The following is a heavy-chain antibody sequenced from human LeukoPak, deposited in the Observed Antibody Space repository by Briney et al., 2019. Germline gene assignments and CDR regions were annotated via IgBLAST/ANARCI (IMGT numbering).Heavy chain of an antibody. CDR3: ARDTPLGRHDILTGYSRSSAFDI. V-gene: IGHV3-7*01. D-gene: IGHD3-9*01. CDR1: GFTFSNAW. CDR2: IKEDGSEK. J-gene: IGHJ3*02. Sequence: GGSLRLSCAASGFTFSNAWMSWVRQAPGKGLEWVANIKEDGSEKYYVDSVKGRFTISRDNAKNSLYLQMNSLRAEDTAVYYCARDTPLGRHDILTGYSRSSAFDIWGRGTMVSVSS.